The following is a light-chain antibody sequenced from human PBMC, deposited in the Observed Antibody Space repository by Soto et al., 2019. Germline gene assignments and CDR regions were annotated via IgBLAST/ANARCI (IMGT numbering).Light chain of an antibody. CDR2: SAS. CDR3: LQDYIPPLT. J-gene: IGKJ1*01. Sequence: AIQMTQSPSSLSASVGDRVTITCRASQAIRNDLGWYQQKPGKAPKLLIYSASSLHRGVPSRFSGSGSGTDFTLTISSLQPEDFAVYFCLQDYIPPLTFVQGTKVEIK. V-gene: IGKV1-6*01. CDR1: QAIRND.